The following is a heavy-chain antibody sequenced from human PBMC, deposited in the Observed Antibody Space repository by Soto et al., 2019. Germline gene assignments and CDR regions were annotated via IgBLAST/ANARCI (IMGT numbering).Heavy chain of an antibody. CDR2: ISGTGGST. CDR3: AKDRLAGNFDY. J-gene: IGHJ4*02. V-gene: IGHV3-23*01. Sequence: EVQVLDSGGGLVQPGGSLRLSCAASGFTFNNYAMNWVRQAPGKGLEWVATISGTGGSTYYADSVKGRFTISRDNSKTTLYLQMNSLRVEDTAVYYCAKDRLAGNFDYWGQGTQVTVSS. CDR1: GFTFNNYA.